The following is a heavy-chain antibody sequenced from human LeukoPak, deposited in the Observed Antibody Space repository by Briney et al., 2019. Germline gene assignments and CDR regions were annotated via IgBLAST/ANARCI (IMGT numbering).Heavy chain of an antibody. CDR3: ARDLQMITFGGVIFC. V-gene: IGHV3-21*01. D-gene: IGHD3-16*02. CDR1: GFTFSSYS. CDR2: ISSSSSYI. J-gene: IGHJ4*02. Sequence: PGRSLRLSCAASGFTFSSYSMNWVRQAPGKGLEWVSSISSSSSYIYYADSVKGRFTISRDNAKNSLYLQMNSLRAEDTAVYYCARDLQMITFGGVIFCWGQGTLVTVSS.